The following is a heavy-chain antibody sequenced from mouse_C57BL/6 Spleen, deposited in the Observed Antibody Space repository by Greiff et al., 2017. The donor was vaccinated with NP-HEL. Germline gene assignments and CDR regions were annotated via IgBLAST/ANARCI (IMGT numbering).Heavy chain of an antibody. V-gene: IGHV1-74*01. CDR1: GYTFTSYW. J-gene: IGHJ4*01. Sequence: QVQLQQPGAALVKPGASVKVSCKASGYTFTSYWMHWVKQRPGQGLEWIGRIHPSDSDTNYNQKFKGKATLTVDKSSSTAYMQLSSLTSEDSAVYYCAIREGSGYPYYYAMDYWGQGTSVTVSS. CDR2: IHPSDSDT. CDR3: AIREGSGYPYYYAMDY. D-gene: IGHD3-2*02.